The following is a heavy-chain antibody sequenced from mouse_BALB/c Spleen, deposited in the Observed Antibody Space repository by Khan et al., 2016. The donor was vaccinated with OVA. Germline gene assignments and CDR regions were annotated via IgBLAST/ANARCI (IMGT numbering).Heavy chain of an antibody. J-gene: IGHJ3*01. D-gene: IGHD2-4*01. CDR3: ARNDYYDYDPFPY. Sequence: VQLKESGPGLVKPSQSLSLTCTVTGYSITSEYAWNWIRQPPGNKLEWMGYINYSGNTRFNPSLKSRTSITRDTSKNQFFLQLNSVTTEDTATYYVARNDYYDYDPFPYWGQGTLVTVSA. CDR2: INYSGNT. CDR1: GYSITSEYA. V-gene: IGHV3-2*02.